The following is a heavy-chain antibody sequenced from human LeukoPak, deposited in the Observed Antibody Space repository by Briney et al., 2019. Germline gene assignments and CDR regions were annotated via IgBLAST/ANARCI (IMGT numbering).Heavy chain of an antibody. CDR1: GFTFSTYW. CDR2: ISSDASIT. CDR3: ATSARTYLGSSLDY. D-gene: IGHD2-15*01. V-gene: IGHV3-74*01. J-gene: IGHJ4*02. Sequence: GGSLRLSCAASGFTFSTYWMHWVRQDPGKGLVWVSRISSDASITSYADPVKGRFTISRDNAKNTLYLQMNSLRAEDTALYYCATSARTYLGSSLDYWGQGTLVTVSS.